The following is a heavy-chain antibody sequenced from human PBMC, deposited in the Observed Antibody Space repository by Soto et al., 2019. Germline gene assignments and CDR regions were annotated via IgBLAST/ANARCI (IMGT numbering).Heavy chain of an antibody. J-gene: IGHJ5*02. CDR3: ARDGRGPSALDL. V-gene: IGHV3-11*01. CDR1: GFTFSDFY. CDR2: INGNGRTM. Sequence: QVPLVESGGVLVKPGGSLRLSCAASGFTFSDFYMNWIRQAPGKGLEWLSYINGNGRTMYYADSVKGRFTISRDNTKKSLYLEMTSLRADDSAMYYCARDGRGPSALDLWGQGTLVTVSS. D-gene: IGHD1-26*01.